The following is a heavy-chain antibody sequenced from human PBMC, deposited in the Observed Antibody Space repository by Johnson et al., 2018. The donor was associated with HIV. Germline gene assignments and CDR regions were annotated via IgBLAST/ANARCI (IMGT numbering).Heavy chain of an antibody. Sequence: QMLLVESGGGLVKPGGSLRLSCAASRFTFSDYYMSWIRQTPGKGLEWVSYISSSGGTIYYADSVKGRFSISRDNAKNSLYLQMNSLRAEDTAVYYCASRYTVDAFDIWGQGTMVTVSS. D-gene: IGHD1-1*01. J-gene: IGHJ3*02. CDR3: ASRYTVDAFDI. V-gene: IGHV3-11*04. CDR2: ISSSGGTI. CDR1: RFTFSDYY.